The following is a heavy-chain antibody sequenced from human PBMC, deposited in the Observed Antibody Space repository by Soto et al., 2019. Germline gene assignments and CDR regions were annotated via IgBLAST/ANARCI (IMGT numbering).Heavy chain of an antibody. CDR3: ARDPVGGNSGP. V-gene: IGHV1-69*13. Sequence: AASVKVSCKASGGTFSSYAISWVRQAPGQGLEWMGGIIPIFGTANYAQKFQGRVTITADESTSTAYMELSSLRSEDTAVYYCARDPVGGNSGPWGQGILVTVSS. J-gene: IGHJ5*02. CDR1: GGTFSSYA. CDR2: IIPIFGTA. D-gene: IGHD2-21*02.